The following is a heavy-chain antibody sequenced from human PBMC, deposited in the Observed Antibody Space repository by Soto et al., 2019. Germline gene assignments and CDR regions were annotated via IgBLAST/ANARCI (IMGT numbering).Heavy chain of an antibody. CDR1: GFTFSSYA. CDR2: ISGSGGST. Sequence: GGSLRLSCEASGFTFSSYAMSWVRQAPGKGLEWVSAISGSGGSTYYADSVKGRFTISRDNSKSTLYLQMNSLRAEDTAVYYCARDWYRDGYNGGYFDYWGQGTLVTVSS. D-gene: IGHD1-26*01. CDR3: ARDWYRDGYNGGYFDY. V-gene: IGHV3-23*01. J-gene: IGHJ4*02.